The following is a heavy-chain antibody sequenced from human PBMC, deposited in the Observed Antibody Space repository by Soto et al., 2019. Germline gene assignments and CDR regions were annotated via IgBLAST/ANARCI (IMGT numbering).Heavy chain of an antibody. J-gene: IGHJ4*02. CDR3: ARAIAVGSTSLDY. Sequence: VQLVESGGGLVQPGGSLRLSCAASGFSFSTYNMNWVRQAPGRGLEWVSYISSRSSTIYHADSVKGRFTISRDNAKNSLYLQMDSLRDEDTAVYFCARAIAVGSTSLDYWGLGTRVTVSS. CDR1: GFSFSTYN. D-gene: IGHD6-19*01. CDR2: ISSRSSTI. V-gene: IGHV3-48*02.